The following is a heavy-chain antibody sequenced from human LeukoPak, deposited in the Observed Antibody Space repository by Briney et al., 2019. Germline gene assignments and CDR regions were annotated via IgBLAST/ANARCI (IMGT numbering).Heavy chain of an antibody. V-gene: IGHV3-33*01. D-gene: IGHD6-19*01. CDR2: IWYDGSNK. CDR1: GFTFSSYG. CDR3: ARADQPVAGSNFDY. Sequence: GGSLRPSCAASGFTFSSYGMHWVRQAPGKGLEWVAVIWYDGSNKYYADSVKGRFTISRDNSKNTLYLQMNSLRAEDTAVYYCARADQPVAGSNFDYWGQGTLVTVSS. J-gene: IGHJ4*02.